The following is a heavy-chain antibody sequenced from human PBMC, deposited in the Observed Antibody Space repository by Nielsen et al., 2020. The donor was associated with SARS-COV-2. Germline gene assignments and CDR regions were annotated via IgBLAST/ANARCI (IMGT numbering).Heavy chain of an antibody. CDR1: GFTFSSYG. V-gene: IGHV3-30*18. CDR2: ISYDGSNK. CDR3: AKDYGSGSYGGYYGMDV. Sequence: GGSLRLSCAASGFTFSSYGMHWVRQAPGKGLEWVAVISYDGSNKYYADSVKGRFTISRDNSKNTLYLQMNSLRAEDTAVYYCAKDYGSGSYGGYYGMDVWGQGTTVTVS. D-gene: IGHD3-10*01. J-gene: IGHJ6*02.